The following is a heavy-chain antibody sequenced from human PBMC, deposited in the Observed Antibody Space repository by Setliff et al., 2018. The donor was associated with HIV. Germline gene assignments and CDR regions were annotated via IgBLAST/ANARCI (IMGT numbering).Heavy chain of an antibody. CDR3: AKRTMPTGGFQH. J-gene: IGHJ1*01. V-gene: IGHV1-2*02. CDR2: INPNSGGT. D-gene: IGHD1-1*01. Sequence: ASVKVSCKASGYTFTGYYMHWVRQAPGQGLEWMGWINPNSGGTNYAQRFQGRVTMTRDTSISTAYMELSRLRSDDTAVSYCAKRTMPTGGFQHWGQGTLVTVSS. CDR1: GYTFTGYY.